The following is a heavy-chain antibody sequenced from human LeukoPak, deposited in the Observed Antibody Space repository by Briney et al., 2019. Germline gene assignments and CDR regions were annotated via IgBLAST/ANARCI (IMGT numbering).Heavy chain of an antibody. CDR1: GYNFTVYY. CDR2: INPNSGGT. D-gene: IGHD2-2*01. CDR3: AKVVPAAIDALDI. Sequence: ASVKVSCKASGYNFTVYYMHWVRQAPGQGLEWMGWINPNSGGTKYVQKFQGRVTMTRDTSISTAYMELSRLRSDDTAVYYCAKVVPAAIDALDIWGQGTMVTVPS. J-gene: IGHJ3*02. V-gene: IGHV1-2*02.